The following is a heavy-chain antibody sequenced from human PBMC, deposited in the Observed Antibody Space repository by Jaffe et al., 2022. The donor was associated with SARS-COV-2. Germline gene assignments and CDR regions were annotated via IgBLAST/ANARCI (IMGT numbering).Heavy chain of an antibody. Sequence: EVQLVESGGGLVQPGGSLRLSCSASGFTFSGYAMHWVRQAPGKGLDYVSAVSSNGGSTYHADSVKGRFTISRDNSKNTLFLQMSSLRAEDTAVYYCVKALWFGELGDVFEIWGQGTMVTVSS. D-gene: IGHD3-10*01. CDR1: GFTFSGYA. V-gene: IGHV3-64D*09. J-gene: IGHJ3*02. CDR2: VSSNGGST. CDR3: VKALWFGELGDVFEI.